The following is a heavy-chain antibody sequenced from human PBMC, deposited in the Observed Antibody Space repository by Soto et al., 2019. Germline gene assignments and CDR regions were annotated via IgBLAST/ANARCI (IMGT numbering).Heavy chain of an antibody. D-gene: IGHD6-19*01. J-gene: IGHJ4*02. Sequence: SVKVSCKASGGTFSSYTISWVRQAPGQGLEWMGRIIPILGIANYAQKFQGRVTITADKSTSTAYMELSSLRSEDTAVYYCARDHMGIAVAGPLGYWGQGTQVTSPQ. V-gene: IGHV1-69*04. CDR2: IIPILGIA. CDR1: GGTFSSYT. CDR3: ARDHMGIAVAGPLGY.